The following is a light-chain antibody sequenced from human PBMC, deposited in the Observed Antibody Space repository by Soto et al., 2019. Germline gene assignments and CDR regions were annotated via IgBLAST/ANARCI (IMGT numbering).Light chain of an antibody. J-gene: IGKJ1*01. CDR2: GAS. CDR3: EQYGSSPRT. V-gene: IGKV3-20*01. CDR1: QRVSSTS. Sequence: EIVLTQSPATLYLTPRESATLSCRVSQRVSSTSVAVYQQKPGQAPRLLIYGASSRASGIPARFSGSGSGTDFTLTISRLEPEDFAVYYGEQYGSSPRTFGEGTEVDI.